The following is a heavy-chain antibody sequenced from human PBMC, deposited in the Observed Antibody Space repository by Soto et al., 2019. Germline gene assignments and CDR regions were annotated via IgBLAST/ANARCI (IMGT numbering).Heavy chain of an antibody. CDR1: GFTFSSYA. D-gene: IGHD3-22*01. J-gene: IGHJ4*02. V-gene: IGHV3-23*01. CDR2: SSGSGGST. CDR3: APRGYYDSSGSVDY. Sequence: PGGSLRLSCAASGFTFSSYAMSWVRQAPGKGLEWVSASSGSGGSTYYADSVKGRFTISRDNSKNTLYLQMNSLRAEETAVYYFAPRGYYDSSGSVDYWGQGTLVTVSS.